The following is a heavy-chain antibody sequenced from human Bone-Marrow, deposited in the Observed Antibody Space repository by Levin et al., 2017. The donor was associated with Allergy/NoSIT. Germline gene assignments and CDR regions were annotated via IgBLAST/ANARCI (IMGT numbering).Heavy chain of an antibody. CDR3: ARGEPPVYYGSGSRFFDY. J-gene: IGHJ4*02. Sequence: SQTLSLTCAVYGGSFSGYYWSWIRQPPGKGLEWIGEINHSGSTNYNPSLKSRVTISVDTSKNQFSLKLSSVTAADTAVYYCARGEPPVYYGSGSRFFDYWGQGTLVTVSS. CDR2: INHSGST. CDR1: GGSFSGYY. V-gene: IGHV4-34*01. D-gene: IGHD3-10*01.